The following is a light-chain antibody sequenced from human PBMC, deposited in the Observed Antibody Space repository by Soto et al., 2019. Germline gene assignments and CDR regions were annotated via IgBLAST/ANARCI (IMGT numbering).Light chain of an antibody. V-gene: IGKV3-20*01. Sequence: EIVLTQSPDTLSLSPGERATLSCTASESVTSSCLARYQRKPGQAPRLLIHTTSTRATDIPDRFSGSGSGTDLTLTISRLEPEDFAVYYCQQCGGSPLFSFGPGTRVDI. CDR3: QQCGGSPLFS. J-gene: IGKJ3*01. CDR2: TTS. CDR1: ESVTSSC.